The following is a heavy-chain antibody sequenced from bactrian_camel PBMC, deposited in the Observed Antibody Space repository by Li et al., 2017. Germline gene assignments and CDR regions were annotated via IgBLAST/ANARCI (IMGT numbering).Heavy chain of an antibody. CDR3: AADTRDFCAATSSGGFSY. J-gene: IGHJ6*01. D-gene: IGHD2*01. CDR1: GFTFSIHS. Sequence: HVQLVESGGGLVQPGGSLRLSCAASGFTFSIHSMLWVRQAPGKEREGVAAIATGGSSRAYAYSVKGRFTISQDNAKNVVYLQMNSLKLEDTAMYYCAADTRDFCAATSSGGFSYWGHGTQVTVS. CDR2: IATGGSSR. V-gene: IGHV3S1*01.